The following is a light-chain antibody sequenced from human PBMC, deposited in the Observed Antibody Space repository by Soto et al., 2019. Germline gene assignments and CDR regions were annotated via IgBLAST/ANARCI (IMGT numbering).Light chain of an antibody. V-gene: IGLV1-40*01. Sequence: QSALTQPPSVSGAPGQRVTISCTGNTSNIGTGYDVHWYQQLPGRAPRVVIYGNIHRPSGVPERFSGSKSGTAASLSITGLQAEDEADYYCQSYDRSLSGYVFGSGTKGTV. CDR2: GNI. J-gene: IGLJ1*01. CDR3: QSYDRSLSGYV. CDR1: TSNIGTGYD.